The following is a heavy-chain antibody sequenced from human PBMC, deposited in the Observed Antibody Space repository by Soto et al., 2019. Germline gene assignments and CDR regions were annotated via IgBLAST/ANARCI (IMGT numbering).Heavy chain of an antibody. J-gene: IGHJ4*02. CDR1: GFTFSSYA. V-gene: IGHV3-23*01. Sequence: EVQLLESGGGLVQPGGSLRLSCAASGFTFSSYAMSWVRQAPGRGLEWVSAISGSGGSTYYADSVKGRFTISRDNSKNTLYLQMNSLRAEDTAVYYCAKEYVWGSYRYKNVRDYWGQGTLVTVSS. CDR3: AKEYVWGSYRYKNVRDY. CDR2: ISGSGGST. D-gene: IGHD3-16*02.